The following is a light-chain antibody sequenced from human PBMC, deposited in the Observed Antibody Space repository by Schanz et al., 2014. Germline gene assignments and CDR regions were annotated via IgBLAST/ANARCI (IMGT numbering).Light chain of an antibody. CDR3: QQYDNSLPWT. Sequence: EIVMTQSPDTLSVSPGERATLSCRASQSVSSNLAWYQQKPGQAPRLLIDGASTRATGIPARFSGSGSGTDFTLTISRLEPEDFAVYYCQQYDNSLPWTFGQGTKVEIK. V-gene: IGKV3-15*01. CDR2: GAS. J-gene: IGKJ1*01. CDR1: QSVSSN.